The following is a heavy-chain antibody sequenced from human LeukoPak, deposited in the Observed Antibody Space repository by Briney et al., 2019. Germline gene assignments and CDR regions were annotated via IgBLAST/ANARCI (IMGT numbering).Heavy chain of an antibody. CDR3: AKAAPNRSVGEFDY. D-gene: IGHD1-14*01. V-gene: IGHV1-2*02. CDR2: INPKSGGT. CDR1: GYTVTGYY. Sequence: ASVKVSCKASGYTVTGYYMHWVRQAPGQGLEWMGWINPKSGGTNYAQKFQGRVTMTRDTSISTAYMELSRLRSDDTAVYYCAKAAPNRSVGEFDYWGQGTLVTVSS. J-gene: IGHJ4*02.